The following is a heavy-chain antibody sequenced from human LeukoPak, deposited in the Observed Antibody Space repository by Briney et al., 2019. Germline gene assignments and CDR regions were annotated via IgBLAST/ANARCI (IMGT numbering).Heavy chain of an antibody. Sequence: GASVKVSCKVSGYTLTELSMHWVRQAPGQGLEWMGRIIPILGIANYAQKFQGRVTITADKSTSTAYMELSSLRSEDTAVYYCARETSGWPQIYYYYGMDVWGQGTTVTVSS. J-gene: IGHJ6*02. CDR2: IIPILGIA. CDR1: GYTLTELS. CDR3: ARETSGWPQIYYYYGMDV. D-gene: IGHD6-19*01. V-gene: IGHV1-69*04.